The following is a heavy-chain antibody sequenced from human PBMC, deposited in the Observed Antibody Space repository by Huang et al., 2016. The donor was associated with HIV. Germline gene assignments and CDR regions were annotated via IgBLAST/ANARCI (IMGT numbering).Heavy chain of an antibody. D-gene: IGHD3-3*01. CDR2: SKPDAGNP. J-gene: IGHJ4*02. CDR3: ARGFWSGFNPPPYYFDY. Sequence: QVQLVQSGSELKKPGASVKVSCKASEYTFTSYAMNWVRQAPGQGLAWLGRSKPDAGNPTYAQGFTGRFVFSMDTSVSTAYLQITSLKAEDTAVYYCARGFWSGFNPPPYYFDYWGQGTLVTVSS. CDR1: EYTFTSYA. V-gene: IGHV7-4-1*02.